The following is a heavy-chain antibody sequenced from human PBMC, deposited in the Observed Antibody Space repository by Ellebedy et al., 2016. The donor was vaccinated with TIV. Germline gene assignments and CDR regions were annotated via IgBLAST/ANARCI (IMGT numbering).Heavy chain of an antibody. V-gene: IGHV3-33*08. CDR1: GFTFSNYA. J-gene: IGHJ4*02. CDR2: IWFDGSNQ. D-gene: IGHD1-14*01. CDR3: ARDKANRYLDH. Sequence: GESLKISCAAPGFTFSNYAMHWVRQAPGKGLEWVAMIWFDGSNQYYADSVKGRSTISRDNSQNTVDLHMSSLRSEDTAVYYCARDKANRYLDHWGQGTLVTVSS.